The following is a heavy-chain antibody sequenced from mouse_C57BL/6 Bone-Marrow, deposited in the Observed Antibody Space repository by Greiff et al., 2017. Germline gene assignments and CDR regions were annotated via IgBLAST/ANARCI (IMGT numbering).Heavy chain of an antibody. CDR1: GFTFSSYG. V-gene: IGHV5-6*01. Sequence: EVQGVESGGDLVKPGGSLKLSCAASGFTFSSYGMSWVRQTPDKRLEWVATISSGGSYTYYPDSVKGRFTISRDNAKNTLYLQMSSLKSEDTAMXYCARHYGSSYDYWGQGTTLTVSS. CDR2: ISSGGSYT. CDR3: ARHYGSSYDY. D-gene: IGHD1-1*01. J-gene: IGHJ2*01.